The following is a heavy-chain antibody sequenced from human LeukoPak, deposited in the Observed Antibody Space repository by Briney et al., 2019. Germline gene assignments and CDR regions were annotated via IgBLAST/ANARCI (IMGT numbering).Heavy chain of an antibody. Sequence: SETLSLTCTVSGGSISSSSYYWGWIRQPPGKGLEWTGSIYYSGSTYYNPSLKSRVTISVDTSKNQFSLKLSSVTAADTAVYYCARHSCYYDSSGYYCPFQHWGQGTLVTVSS. D-gene: IGHD3-22*01. CDR2: IYYSGST. CDR1: GGSISSSSYY. CDR3: ARHSCYYDSSGYYCPFQH. J-gene: IGHJ1*01. V-gene: IGHV4-39*01.